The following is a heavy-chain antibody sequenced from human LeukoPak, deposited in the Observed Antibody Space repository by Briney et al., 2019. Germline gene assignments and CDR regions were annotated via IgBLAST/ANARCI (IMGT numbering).Heavy chain of an antibody. Sequence: ASVKVSCKASGYTFTGYYMHWVRQAPGQGLEWMGWINPNSGGTNYAQKFQGRVTMTRDTSISTAYMELSRLRSDDTAVYYCARMDGYSSGWYSYYYYMDVWGKGTTVTVSS. V-gene: IGHV1-2*02. CDR2: INPNSGGT. CDR1: GYTFTGYY. CDR3: ARMDGYSSGWYSYYYYMDV. D-gene: IGHD6-19*01. J-gene: IGHJ6*03.